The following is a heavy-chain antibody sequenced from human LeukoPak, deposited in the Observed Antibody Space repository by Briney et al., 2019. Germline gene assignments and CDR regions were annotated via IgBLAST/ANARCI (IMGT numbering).Heavy chain of an antibody. Sequence: ASAKVSCKASGYTFSSYGISWVRQAPGQGLEWMGWISAYNGNTNYAQKLQGRVTMTTDTSTSTAYMELRSLRSDDTAVYYCARVCSGGSCYPPGYFDYWGQGTLVTVSS. CDR1: GYTFSSYG. J-gene: IGHJ4*02. CDR3: ARVCSGGSCYPPGYFDY. V-gene: IGHV1-18*01. D-gene: IGHD2-15*01. CDR2: ISAYNGNT.